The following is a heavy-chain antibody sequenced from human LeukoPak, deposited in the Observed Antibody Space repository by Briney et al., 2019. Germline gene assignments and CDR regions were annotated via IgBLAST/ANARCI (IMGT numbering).Heavy chain of an antibody. CDR3: ARDEVDYYDGRGYYMAEYFQY. Sequence: ASVKVSCKASGYTLSHYYIHWVRQAPGQGLEWMGWINPDSGGTNYTQKFLGRVTMTRDTSISTAYMELHNLRSDDTALYFCARDEVDYYDGRGYYMAEYFQYWGQGTLVTVSS. CDR2: INPDSGGT. D-gene: IGHD3-22*01. J-gene: IGHJ1*01. CDR1: GYTLSHYY. V-gene: IGHV1-2*02.